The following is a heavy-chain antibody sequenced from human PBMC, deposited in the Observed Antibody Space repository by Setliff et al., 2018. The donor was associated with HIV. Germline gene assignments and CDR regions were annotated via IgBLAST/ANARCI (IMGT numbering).Heavy chain of an antibody. Sequence: PSETLSLTCTVPGDSISSTSWWSWVRQPPGKGLEWIGQVYDSGSTNFNPSLKGRVTIYMDKSKNQFSLRLKSVTAAETAVYYCARGGDGYNPGGGTFDHWGQGTL. V-gene: IGHV4-4*02. CDR3: ARGGDGYNPGGGTFDH. D-gene: IGHD1-1*01. J-gene: IGHJ4*02. CDR1: GDSISSTSW. CDR2: VYDSGST.